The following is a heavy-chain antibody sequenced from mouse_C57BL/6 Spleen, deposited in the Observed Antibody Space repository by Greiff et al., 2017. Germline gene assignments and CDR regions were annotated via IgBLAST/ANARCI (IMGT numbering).Heavy chain of an antibody. CDR2: IYPRSGNT. CDR3: ARRAFYDGDYDYFDY. V-gene: IGHV1-81*01. D-gene: IGHD2-3*01. Sequence: VQLQQPGAELARPGASVKLSCKASGYTFTSYGISWVKQRTGQGLEWIGEIYPRSGNTYYNEKFKGKATLTADKSSSTAYMELHSLTFKGSAVYFRARRAFYDGDYDYFDYWGQGTTLTVSS. J-gene: IGHJ2*01. CDR1: GYTFTSYG.